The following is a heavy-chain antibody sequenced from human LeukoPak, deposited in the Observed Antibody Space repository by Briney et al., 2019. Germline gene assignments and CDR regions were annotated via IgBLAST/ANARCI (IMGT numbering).Heavy chain of an antibody. V-gene: IGHV3-23*01. J-gene: IGHJ4*02. CDR3: AKVGDNSGYYGYFDY. CDR1: GFTFTSYA. CDR2: IYTNGGGT. Sequence: PGGSLRLSCAASGFTFTSYAMSWVRQAPGKGLEWVSTIYTNGGGTYYADSVKGRLTISTDKSKNTLFLQMNNLRAEDTAVYYCAKVGDNSGYYGYFDYWGQGTLVTVSS. D-gene: IGHD3-22*01.